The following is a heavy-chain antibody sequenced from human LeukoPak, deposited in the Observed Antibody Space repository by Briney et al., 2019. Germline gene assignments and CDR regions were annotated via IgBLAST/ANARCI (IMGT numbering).Heavy chain of an antibody. V-gene: IGHV3-11*01. CDR3: ARSLWYSSSPAFDP. J-gene: IGHJ5*02. CDR1: GFIFSDNY. CDR2: ISSSGSTI. D-gene: IGHD6-13*01. Sequence: PGGSLRLSCAASGFIFSDNYMSWIRQAPGKRLEWVSYISSSGSTIYYADSVKGRFTISRDNAKNSLYLQMNSLRAEDTAVYYCARSLWYSSSPAFDPWGQGTLVTVSS.